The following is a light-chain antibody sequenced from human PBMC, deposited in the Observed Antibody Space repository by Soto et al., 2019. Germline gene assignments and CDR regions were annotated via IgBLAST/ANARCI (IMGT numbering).Light chain of an antibody. CDR3: QSYDSISQV. CDR1: SGSIASNY. CDR2: KNN. V-gene: IGLV6-57*01. J-gene: IGLJ3*02. Sequence: NFMLTQPYSVSESPGKTITISCTGSSGSIASNYLQWFQQRPGSSPTTVISKNNQRPSGVPDRFSGSIDISSNSAYLTISGLKTEDEADYYCQSYDSISQVFGGGTKLTVL.